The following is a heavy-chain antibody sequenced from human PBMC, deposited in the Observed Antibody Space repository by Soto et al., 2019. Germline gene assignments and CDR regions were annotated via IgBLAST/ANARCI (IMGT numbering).Heavy chain of an antibody. Sequence: PGESLKISCQGSGDTFTSHWIAWVRQMPGKGLELMGLIYPADSDTRYSPSFEGQVTISVDKSISTAYLQWSFLKASDTAMYYCVRPQAKELGTIRGAFDIWGQGTKVTVSS. CDR1: GDTFTSHW. CDR3: VRPQAKELGTIRGAFDI. CDR2: IYPADSDT. V-gene: IGHV5-51*01. D-gene: IGHD3-10*01. J-gene: IGHJ3*02.